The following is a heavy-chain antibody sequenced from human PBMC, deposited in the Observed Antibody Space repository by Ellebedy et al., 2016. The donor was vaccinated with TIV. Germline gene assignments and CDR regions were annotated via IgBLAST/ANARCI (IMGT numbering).Heavy chain of an antibody. CDR1: GFTFSSYV. Sequence: PGGSLRLSCAASGFTFSSYVMHWVRQAPGKGLEWVSSTSGTGISTYYADSVKGRFTISRDNSKKSLFLQMNSLRTEDTAVYYCASERSGYDFDYWGQGTLVTVSA. V-gene: IGHV3-23*01. CDR3: ASERSGYDFDY. D-gene: IGHD5-12*01. CDR2: TSGTGIST. J-gene: IGHJ4*02.